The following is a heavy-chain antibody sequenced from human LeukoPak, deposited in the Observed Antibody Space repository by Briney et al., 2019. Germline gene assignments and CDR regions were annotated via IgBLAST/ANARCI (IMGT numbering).Heavy chain of an antibody. CDR2: ISGRGGST. Sequence: GGSLRLSCAASGFTFSNNAMSWVRQAPGKGLEWVSAISGRGGSTYYAESVKGRFTISRDNSKNTLDLQMNRLRAEDTAVYYCVKDRGRYYESSGWFDPWGQGTLVTVSS. CDR1: GFTFSNNA. D-gene: IGHD3-22*01. V-gene: IGHV3-23*01. CDR3: VKDRGRYYESSGWFDP. J-gene: IGHJ5*02.